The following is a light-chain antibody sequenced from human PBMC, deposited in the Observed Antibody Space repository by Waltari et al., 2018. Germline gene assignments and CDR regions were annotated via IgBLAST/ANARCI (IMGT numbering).Light chain of an antibody. V-gene: IGLV1-47*01. J-gene: IGLJ3*02. CDR1: RSNIGSNY. CDR3: AAWDDSLSGRV. CDR2: RNN. Sequence: QSVLTQPPSASGTPGQRVTISCSGSRSNIGSNYVYWYQQLPGTAPKLLIYRNNQRPSGGPDRFSGSKSGTSASLAISGLRSEDEVDYYCAAWDDSLSGRVFGGGTKVTVL.